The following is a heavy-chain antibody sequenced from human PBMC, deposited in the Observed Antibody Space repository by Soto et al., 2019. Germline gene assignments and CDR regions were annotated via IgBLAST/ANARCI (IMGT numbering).Heavy chain of an antibody. CDR1: GGTFSSYA. J-gene: IGHJ6*02. V-gene: IGHV1-69*13. D-gene: IGHD3-3*01. CDR2: IIPIFGTA. CDR3: ARSPPLRFLAWLSPPYYYYGMDV. Sequence: SVKVSCKASGGTFSSYAISWVRQAPGQGLAWMGGIIPIFGTANYPQKFQGRATITADESSSTAYMELSSLRSEDTALYYCARSPPLRFLAWLSPPYYYYGMDVWGQGTTVTVSS.